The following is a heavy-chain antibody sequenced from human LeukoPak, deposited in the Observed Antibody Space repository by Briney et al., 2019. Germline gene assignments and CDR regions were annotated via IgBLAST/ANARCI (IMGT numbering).Heavy chain of an antibody. CDR3: ARDRGSPGHYYYYGMDV. D-gene: IGHD1-1*01. Sequence: PGGSLRLSCAASGFTFSSYAMHWVRQAPGEGLEWVAVISYDGSNKYYADSVKGRFTISRDNSKNTLYLQMNSLRAEYTAVYYCARDRGSPGHYYYYGMDVWGQGTTVTVSS. CDR1: GFTFSSYA. CDR2: ISYDGSNK. V-gene: IGHV3-30-3*01. J-gene: IGHJ6*02.